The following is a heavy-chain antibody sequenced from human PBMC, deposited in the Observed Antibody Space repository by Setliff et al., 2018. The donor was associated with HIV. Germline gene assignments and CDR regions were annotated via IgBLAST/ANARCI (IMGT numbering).Heavy chain of an antibody. D-gene: IGHD3-3*01. Sequence: ASVKVSCKASGYTFTGYYMHWVRQAPGQGLEWMGWINPNSGDTNYAQKLQGRVTMNTDTSTSTAYMELRRLRSDDTAVYYCARANVPYSNFWSFSYSLPYYMDVWGEGTTVTV. CDR2: INPNSGDT. CDR3: ARANVPYSNFWSFSYSLPYYMDV. V-gene: IGHV1-2*02. CDR1: GYTFTGYY. J-gene: IGHJ6*03.